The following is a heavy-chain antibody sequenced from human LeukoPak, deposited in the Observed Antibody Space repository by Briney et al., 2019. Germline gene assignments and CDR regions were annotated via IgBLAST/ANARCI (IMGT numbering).Heavy chain of an antibody. CDR1: GFTVSSSY. V-gene: IGHV3-53*01. CDR3: ARDLDSYGSY. CDR2: IYSDGST. D-gene: IGHD5-18*01. Sequence: GGSLRLSCAASGFTVSSSYMSWVRQAPGKGLEWVSVIYSDGSTYYADSVKGRFTISRDNSKNTLYLQMNGLRAEDTAVYYCARDLDSYGSYWGQGTLVTVSS. J-gene: IGHJ4*02.